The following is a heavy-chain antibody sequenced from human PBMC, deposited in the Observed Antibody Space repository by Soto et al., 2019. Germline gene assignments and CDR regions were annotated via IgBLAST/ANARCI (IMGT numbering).Heavy chain of an antibody. J-gene: IGHJ6*02. D-gene: IGHD4-17*01. V-gene: IGHV1-2*02. CDR1: GYTFTGYY. CDR2: INPNSGGT. Sequence: ASVKVSCKASGYTFTGYYMHWVRQAPGQGLEWMGWINPNSGGTNYAQKFQGRVTMTRDTSISTAYMELSRPRSDDTAVYYCARGPSGYGDYYYYGMDVWGQGTTVTVSS. CDR3: ARGPSGYGDYYYYGMDV.